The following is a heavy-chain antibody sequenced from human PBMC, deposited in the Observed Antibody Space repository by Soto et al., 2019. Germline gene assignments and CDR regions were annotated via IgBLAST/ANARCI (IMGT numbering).Heavy chain of an antibody. J-gene: IGHJ6*02. CDR2: ISGSGDGT. Sequence: EVHLLESGGGLVQPGGSLRLSCAASGFTFSSYGMNWVRQAPGKGLEWVSGISGSGDGTYYADSVRGRFTISRDNSKNTLYLQMNSLRAEDTAVYYCAKERANYYYSGMDVWGQGTTVTVSS. CDR3: AKERANYYYSGMDV. V-gene: IGHV3-23*01. CDR1: GFTFSSYG.